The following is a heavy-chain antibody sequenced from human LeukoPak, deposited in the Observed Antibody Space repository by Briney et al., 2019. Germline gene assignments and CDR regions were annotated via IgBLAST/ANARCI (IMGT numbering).Heavy chain of an antibody. CDR2: ISSSGSAI. J-gene: IGHJ5*02. V-gene: IGHV3-11*01. CDR1: GFTFSDYY. Sequence: GGSLRLSCAASGFTFSDYYMSWIRQAPGKGLEWVSYISSSGSAIYYADSVKGRFTTSRDNAKNSLYLQMNRLRAEDTAVYYCARDRYCSSTNCSNWFDPWGQGTLVTVSS. D-gene: IGHD2-2*01. CDR3: ARDRYCSSTNCSNWFDP.